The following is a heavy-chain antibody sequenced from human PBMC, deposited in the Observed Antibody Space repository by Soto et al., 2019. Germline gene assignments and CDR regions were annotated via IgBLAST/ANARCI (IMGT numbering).Heavy chain of an antibody. CDR2: IYPGDSDT. V-gene: IGHV5-51*01. D-gene: IGHD1-20*01. CDR3: ARQNNWNDNYYYGMDV. J-gene: IGHJ6*02. Sequence: GEALQISCKGSGYSFTSYWVGWVRQMPGKGLEWMGIIYPGDSDTRYSPSFQGQVTISADKSISTAYLQWSSLKASDTAMYYCARQNNWNDNYYYGMDVWGQGTTVTVSS. CDR1: GYSFTSYW.